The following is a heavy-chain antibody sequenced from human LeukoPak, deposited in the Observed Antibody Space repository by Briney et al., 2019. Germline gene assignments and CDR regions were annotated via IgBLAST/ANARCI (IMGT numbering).Heavy chain of an antibody. D-gene: IGHD3-16*01. CDR3: ARGGGSY. V-gene: IGHV4-34*01. Sequence: SETLSHTCAVYGGSFSGYYWSWIRQPPGKGLEWIGEINHSGSTNYNPSLKCRVTISVDTSKNQFSLKLSSVTAADTAVYYCARGGGSYWGQGTLVTVSS. CDR1: GGSFSGYY. CDR2: INHSGST. J-gene: IGHJ4*02.